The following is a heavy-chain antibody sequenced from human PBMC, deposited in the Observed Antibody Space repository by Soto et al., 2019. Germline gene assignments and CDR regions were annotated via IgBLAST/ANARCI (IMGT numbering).Heavy chain of an antibody. CDR1: GFAVSTYG. CDR2: VWSNGINK. CDR3: VRARGPFDAFDV. Sequence: GGSLRLSCAASGFAVSTYGMHWVRQAPGKGLEWVAVVWSNGINKYYADSVRGRFTISRDNSKSGLYLQMNSLRTEDTALYYCVRARGPFDAFDVWAQGQWSPSPQ. V-gene: IGHV3-33*01. J-gene: IGHJ3*01.